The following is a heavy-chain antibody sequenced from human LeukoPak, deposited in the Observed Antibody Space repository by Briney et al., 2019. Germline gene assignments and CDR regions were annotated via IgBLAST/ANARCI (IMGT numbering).Heavy chain of an antibody. V-gene: IGHV4-34*01. D-gene: IGHD6-13*01. CDR1: GGSFSGYY. J-gene: IGHJ4*02. Sequence: SETLSLTCAVYGGSFSGYYWSWIRQPPGKGLEWIGEINHSGSTNYNPSLKSRVTISVDTSKNQFSLKLSSVTAADTAVYYCARALSIAAAGTSPDYWGQGTLVTVSS. CDR2: INHSGST. CDR3: ARALSIAAAGTSPDY.